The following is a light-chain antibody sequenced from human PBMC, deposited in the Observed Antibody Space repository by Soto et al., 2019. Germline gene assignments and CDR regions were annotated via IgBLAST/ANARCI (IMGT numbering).Light chain of an antibody. CDR3: DSYTSTPTPWV. CDR1: SSDVGGFNY. CDR2: DVS. V-gene: IGLV2-14*01. Sequence: QSALTQPASVSGSPGQSITISCTGTSSDVGGFNYVSWYQQHPGKAPNLIIYDVSNRPSGVSDRFSGSKSGSTASLTISGLQAEDEADYYCDSYTSTPTPWVFGGGTKLTVL. J-gene: IGLJ3*02.